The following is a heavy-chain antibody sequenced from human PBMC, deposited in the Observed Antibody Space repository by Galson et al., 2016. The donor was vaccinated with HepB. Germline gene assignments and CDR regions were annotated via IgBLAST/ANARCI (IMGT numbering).Heavy chain of an antibody. CDR1: GDSVSSNSVA. CDR3: AREGALIRHAFDS. V-gene: IGHV6-1*01. CDR2: TYYRSKWYN. D-gene: IGHD3-16*01. J-gene: IGHJ4*02. Sequence: CAISGDSVSSNSVAWNWVRQSPSRGLEWLGRTYYRSKWYNDYAESVKSRISINPDTSKNQFSLQLNSVTPEDTAVYYCAREGALIRHAFDSWGQGALVTVSS.